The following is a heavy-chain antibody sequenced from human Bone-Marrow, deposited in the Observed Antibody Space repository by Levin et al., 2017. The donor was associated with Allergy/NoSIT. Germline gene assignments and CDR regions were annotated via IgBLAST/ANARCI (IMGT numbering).Heavy chain of an antibody. D-gene: IGHD3-22*01. V-gene: IGHV3-15*01. CDR2: IKGKTDGRTT. CDR3: TSPRITMIVLDYYSGMDV. CDR1: GFTLSDAW. Sequence: PGGSLRLSCAASGFTLSDAWMSWVRQAPGKGLEWVGRIKGKTDGRTTDYAAPVKGRFTISRDDSKNTLYLQMNSLKTEDTAVYYCTSPRITMIVLDYYSGMDVWGRGTTVTVSS. J-gene: IGHJ6*01.